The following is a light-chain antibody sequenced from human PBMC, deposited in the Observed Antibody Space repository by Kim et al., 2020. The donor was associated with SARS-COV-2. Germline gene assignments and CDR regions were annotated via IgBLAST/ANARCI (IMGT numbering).Light chain of an antibody. CDR2: RVS. CDR1: QSLLYSDGNTY. Sequence: QSASISCKSSQSLLYSDGNTYLNWFQERPGRSPRRLIYRVSNRDSGVPDRFSGSGSDTDFTLKISRVEAEDVGIYYCMQVTHWPLTFGGGTRVEIK. CDR3: MQVTHWPLT. J-gene: IGKJ4*01. V-gene: IGKV2-30*01.